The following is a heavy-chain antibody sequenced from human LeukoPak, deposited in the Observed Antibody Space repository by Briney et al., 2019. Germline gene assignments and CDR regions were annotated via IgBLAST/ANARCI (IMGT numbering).Heavy chain of an antibody. V-gene: IGHV3-53*01. CDR3: TKDIGSWSGVDDAFDI. CDR2: IYSGGNT. D-gene: IGHD1-26*01. J-gene: IGHJ3*02. CDR1: GFSVGSNY. Sequence: PGGSLRLSCAASGFSVGSNYMSWVRQAPGRGLEWVSVIYSGGNTYYADSVKGRFTISRDNSKNTLYPQMNSLRAEDTALYYCTKDIGSWSGVDDAFDIWGQGTMVTVSS.